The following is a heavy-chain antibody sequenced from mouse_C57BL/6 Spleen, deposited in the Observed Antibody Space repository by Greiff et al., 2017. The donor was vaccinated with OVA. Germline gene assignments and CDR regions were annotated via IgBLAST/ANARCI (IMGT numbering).Heavy chain of an antibody. CDR1: GYTFTSYW. D-gene: IGHD1-1*01. Sequence: QVQLQQPGAELVMPGASVKLSCKASGYTFTSYWMHWVKQRPGQGLEWIGEIDPSDSYTNYNQKFKGKSTLTVDKSSSTAYRQLSSLTSEDSAVYYCARFSGSSPWFAYWGQGTLVTVSA. CDR2: IDPSDSYT. J-gene: IGHJ3*01. CDR3: ARFSGSSPWFAY. V-gene: IGHV1-69*01.